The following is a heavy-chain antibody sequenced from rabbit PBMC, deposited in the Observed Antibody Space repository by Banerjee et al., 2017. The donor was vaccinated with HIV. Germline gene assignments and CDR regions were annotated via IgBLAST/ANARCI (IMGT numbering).Heavy chain of an antibody. CDR2: INTGTGNT. V-gene: IGHV1S45*01. D-gene: IGHD6-1*01. J-gene: IGHJ4*01. CDR1: GFSFSSSDF. CDR3: AREGFAAYAGYDYWDL. Sequence: QQQLEESGGGLVKPGGTLTLTCTASGFSFSSSDFMCWVRQAPGKGLEWIGCINTGTGNTYYASWAKGRFTISKTSSTTVTLQMTSLTAADTATYFCAREGFAAYAGYDYWDLWGQGTLVTVS.